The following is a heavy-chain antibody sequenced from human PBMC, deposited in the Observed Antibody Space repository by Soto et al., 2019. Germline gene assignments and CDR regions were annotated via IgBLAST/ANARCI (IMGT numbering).Heavy chain of an antibody. CDR1: GFTFSSYA. CDR2: ISGSGGST. D-gene: IGHD6-19*01. CDR3: AKRGKGAGSFDY. Sequence: EVRLLESGGGLVQPGGSLRLSCAASGFTFSSYAMSWVRQAPGKGLEWVSAISGSGGSTYYADSVKGRFTISRDNSKNTLYLQMNSLRAEDTAVYYCAKRGKGAGSFDYWGQGTLVTVSS. J-gene: IGHJ4*02. V-gene: IGHV3-23*01.